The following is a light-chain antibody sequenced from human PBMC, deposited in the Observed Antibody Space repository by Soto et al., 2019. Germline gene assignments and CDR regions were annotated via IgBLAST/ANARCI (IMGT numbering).Light chain of an antibody. J-gene: IGKJ5*01. Sequence: EIVLTQSPAILSLSPGERATLSXRASRSVRSNLSWYPQKTGHXTRLVXXAQXTRATGIPDRFSGSVSGTEFTLTISSLQSEDFAFYYCQQYNEWPTCTFGQGTRLEI. V-gene: IGKV3-15*01. CDR2: AQX. CDR3: QQYNEWPTCT. CDR1: RSVRSN.